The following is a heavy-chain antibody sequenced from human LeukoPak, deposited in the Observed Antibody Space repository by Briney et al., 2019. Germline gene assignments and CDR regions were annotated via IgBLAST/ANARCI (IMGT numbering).Heavy chain of an antibody. Sequence: GGSLRLSCAASGFTFTNAWLNWVRQAPGKGLEWVGRIKSKTDGATTDYAAPVKGRFTISRDESKSTLYLQMNSLKTEDTAVYYCTTDKDTPMVNYWGRGTLVTVSS. CDR2: IKSKTDGATT. CDR3: TTDKDTPMVNY. D-gene: IGHD5-18*01. CDR1: GFTFTNAW. J-gene: IGHJ4*02. V-gene: IGHV3-15*01.